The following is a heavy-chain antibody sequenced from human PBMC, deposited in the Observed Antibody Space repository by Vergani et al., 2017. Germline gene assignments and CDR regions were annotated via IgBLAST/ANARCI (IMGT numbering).Heavy chain of an antibody. CDR2: IWYDGSNK. Sequence: VQLLESGGGLVQPGGSLRLSCAASGFTFSSYGMHWVCQAPGKGLEWVAVIWYDGSNKYYADSVKGRFTISRDNSKNTLYLQMNSLRAEDTAVYYCARDRPRGLRFYYYGMDVWGQGTTVTVSS. CDR1: GFTFSSYG. V-gene: IGHV3-33*01. CDR3: ARDRPRGLRFYYYGMDV. J-gene: IGHJ6*02. D-gene: IGHD5-12*01.